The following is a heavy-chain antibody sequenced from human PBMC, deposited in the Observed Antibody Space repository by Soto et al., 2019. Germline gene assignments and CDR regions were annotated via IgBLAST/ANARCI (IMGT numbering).Heavy chain of an antibody. Sequence: ASVKVSCKASGYTFTSYAMHWVRQAPGQRLEWMGWINAGNGNTKYSQKFQGRVTITRDTSASTAYMELSSLRSEDTAVYYCARDWEAAGNFDPWGQGTLVTVSS. D-gene: IGHD6-13*01. V-gene: IGHV1-3*01. CDR1: GYTFTSYA. CDR2: INAGNGNT. CDR3: ARDWEAAGNFDP. J-gene: IGHJ5*02.